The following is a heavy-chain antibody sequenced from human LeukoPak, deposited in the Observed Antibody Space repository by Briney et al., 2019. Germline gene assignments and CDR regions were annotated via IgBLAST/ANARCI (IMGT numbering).Heavy chain of an antibody. CDR2: ISGSGDTR. D-gene: IGHD3-3*01. J-gene: IGHJ4*02. CDR1: GLTFSSYA. CDR3: AKDVRYDFWSGYHFDY. V-gene: IGHV3-23*01. Sequence: GGSLRLSCAASGLTFSSYAMSWVRQAPGKGLEWVSAISGSGDTRYFADSVKGRFTISRDNSKNTLYLQMNSLRAEDTAVYYCAKDVRYDFWSGYHFDYWGQGTLVTVSS.